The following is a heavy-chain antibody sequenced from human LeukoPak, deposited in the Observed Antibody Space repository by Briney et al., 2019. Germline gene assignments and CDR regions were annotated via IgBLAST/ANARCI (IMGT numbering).Heavy chain of an antibody. D-gene: IGHD3-22*01. J-gene: IGHJ4*02. CDR1: GFTVSSNY. CDR2: IYSGGST. Sequence: PGGSLRLSCAASGFTVSSNYMSWVRQAPGKGLEWVSVIYSGGSTYYADSVKGRFTISRDNFKSTLYLQMNSLRAEDTAVYYCASNTDSSGPFDYWGQGTLVTVSS. V-gene: IGHV3-53*01. CDR3: ASNTDSSGPFDY.